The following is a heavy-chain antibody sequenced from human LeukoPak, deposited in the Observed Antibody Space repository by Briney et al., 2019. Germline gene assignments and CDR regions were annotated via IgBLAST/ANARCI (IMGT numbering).Heavy chain of an antibody. D-gene: IGHD3-22*01. CDR3: ARLYYYDSSGRLPNDY. V-gene: IGHV1-2*02. CDR1: GYTFTSYY. J-gene: IGHJ4*02. Sequence: ASVKVSCKASGYTFTSYYMHWVRQAPGRGLEWMGWINPNSGGTNYAQKFQGRVTMTRDTSISTAYMELSRLRSDDTAVYYCARLYYYDSSGRLPNDYWGQGTLVTVSS. CDR2: INPNSGGT.